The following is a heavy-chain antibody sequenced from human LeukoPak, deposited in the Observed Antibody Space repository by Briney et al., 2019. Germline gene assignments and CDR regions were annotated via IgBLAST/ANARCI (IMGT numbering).Heavy chain of an antibody. J-gene: IGHJ4*02. V-gene: IGHV4-34*01. CDR3: ARHGRYYYDSSGYSVPLDY. CDR1: GGSFSGYY. Sequence: PSETLSLTCAVYGGSFSGYYWSWIRQPPGKGLEWIGEINHSGSTNYNPSLKSRVTMSVDTSKNQFSLRLSSVTAADTAVYYCARHGRYYYDSSGYSVPLDYWGQGTLVTVSS. CDR2: INHSGST. D-gene: IGHD3-22*01.